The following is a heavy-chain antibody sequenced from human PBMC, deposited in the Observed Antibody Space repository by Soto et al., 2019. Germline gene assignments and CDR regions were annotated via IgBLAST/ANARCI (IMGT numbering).Heavy chain of an antibody. CDR1: GGSFSGYY. CDR3: ARGDVCSGGSCPAAFDI. D-gene: IGHD2-15*01. Sequence: SETLSLTCAVYGGSFSGYYWSWIRQPPGKGLEWIGEINHSGSTNYNPSLKSRVTISVDTSKNQFSLKLSSVTAADTAVYYCARGDVCSGGSCPAAFDIWGQGTMVTVSS. V-gene: IGHV4-34*01. CDR2: INHSGST. J-gene: IGHJ3*02.